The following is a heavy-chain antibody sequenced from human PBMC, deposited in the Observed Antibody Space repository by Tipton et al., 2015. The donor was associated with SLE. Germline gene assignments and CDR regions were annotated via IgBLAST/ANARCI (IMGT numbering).Heavy chain of an antibody. Sequence: GSLRLSCAASGFTFSSYEMNWVRQAPGKGLEWVSYISSSGSTIYYADSVKGRFTISRDNAKNSLYLQMNSLRAEDTAVYYCARAVLVMYAISVDNYYGMDVWGQGTTVTVSS. CDR2: ISSSGSTI. D-gene: IGHD2-8*02. CDR1: GFTFSSYE. CDR3: ARAVLVMYAISVDNYYGMDV. V-gene: IGHV3-48*03. J-gene: IGHJ6*02.